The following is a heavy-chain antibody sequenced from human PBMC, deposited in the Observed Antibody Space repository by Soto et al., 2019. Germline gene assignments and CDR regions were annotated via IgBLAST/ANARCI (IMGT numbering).Heavy chain of an antibody. D-gene: IGHD3-10*01. J-gene: IGHJ5*02. Sequence: SETLSLTCAVSGYSINSDYYWDWIRQPPGKGLEWIGYIYYSGSTNYNPSLKSRVTISVDTSKNQFSLKLSSVTAADTAVYYCARDGAEWFGARGLDPWGQGTLVTVSS. CDR2: IYYSGST. V-gene: IGHV4-38-2*01. CDR3: ARDGAEWFGARGLDP. CDR1: GYSINSDYY.